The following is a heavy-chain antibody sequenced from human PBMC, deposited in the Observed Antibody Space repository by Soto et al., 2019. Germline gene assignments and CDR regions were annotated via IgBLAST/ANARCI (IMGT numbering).Heavy chain of an antibody. J-gene: IGHJ4*02. CDR3: ARSPDCSGGSCYSLIGY. D-gene: IGHD2-15*01. CDR2: IIPISGTV. CDR1: GGTFSGYA. V-gene: IGHV1-69*01. Sequence: VQLEQSGAEVKKPGSSVKVSCQASGGTFSGYALSWVRQAPGQGLEWMGGIIPISGTVIYAQKFQGRVTITAGESTSTAYMELRSLRSEDTAIYYCARSPDCSGGSCYSLIGYWGQGTLVTVSS.